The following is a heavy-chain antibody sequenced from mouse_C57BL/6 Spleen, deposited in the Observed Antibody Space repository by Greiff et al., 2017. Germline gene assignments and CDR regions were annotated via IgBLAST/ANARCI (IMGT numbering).Heavy chain of an antibody. CDR3: ARETYYGNYGGYFDV. Sequence: QVQLQQSGAELVKPGASVKLSCKASGYTFTSYWMHWVKQRPGQGLEWIGMIHPNSGSTNYNEKFKSKATLTVDKSSSTAYMQLSSLTSEDSAVYYCARETYYGNYGGYFDVWGTGTTVTVSS. CDR2: IHPNSGST. D-gene: IGHD2-10*01. V-gene: IGHV1-64*01. CDR1: GYTFTSYW. J-gene: IGHJ1*03.